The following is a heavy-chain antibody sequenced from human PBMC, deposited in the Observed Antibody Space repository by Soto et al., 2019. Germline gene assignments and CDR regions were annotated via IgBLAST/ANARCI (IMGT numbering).Heavy chain of an antibody. CDR1: GYTFTNYG. CDR2: ISAYNGNT. V-gene: IGHV1-18*01. Sequence: QVPLVQSGAEVRKPGASVKVSCKPSGYTFTNYGISWVRQAPGQGLEWMGWISAYNGNTNYAQKLQGRVTMTTDTSTNTAFMELRSLRSDDTAVYYCAREEGPYYYGSGSLVYWGQGTLVTVSS. D-gene: IGHD3-10*01. CDR3: AREEGPYYYGSGSLVY. J-gene: IGHJ4*02.